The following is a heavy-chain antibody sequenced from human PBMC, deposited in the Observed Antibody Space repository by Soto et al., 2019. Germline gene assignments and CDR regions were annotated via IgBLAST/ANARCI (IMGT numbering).Heavy chain of an antibody. V-gene: IGHV1-46*01. Sequence: ASVKVSCKASGYTFTSYYMHWVRQAPGQGLEWMGIINPSGGSTSYAQKFQGRVTMTRDTSTSTVYMELSSLRSEDTAVYYCARARYCSGGSCYGWYFDLWGRGTLVTVSS. CDR2: INPSGGST. CDR1: GYTFTSYY. D-gene: IGHD2-15*01. CDR3: ARARYCSGGSCYGWYFDL. J-gene: IGHJ2*01.